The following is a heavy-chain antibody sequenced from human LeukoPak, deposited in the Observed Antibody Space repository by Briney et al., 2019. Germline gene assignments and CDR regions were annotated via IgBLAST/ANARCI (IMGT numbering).Heavy chain of an antibody. CDR2: IYYSGST. CDR1: GGSISSGGYY. J-gene: IGHJ4*02. V-gene: IGHV4-31*03. Sequence: SETLSFTCTVSGGSISSGGYYWRWIRQHPGKGLGWIGYIYYSGSTYYNPSLRSRVTISVDTSKNLFSLKLSSVTAADTAVYYCASDDVAAANFDYWGQGTLVTVSS. D-gene: IGHD6-13*01. CDR3: ASDDVAAANFDY.